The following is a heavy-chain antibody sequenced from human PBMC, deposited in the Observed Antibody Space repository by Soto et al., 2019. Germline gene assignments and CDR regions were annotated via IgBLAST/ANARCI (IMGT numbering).Heavy chain of an antibody. V-gene: IGHV1-3*01. CDR1: GYNFARNA. Sequence: QVQLVQSETEVKKPGASVKVSCKASGYNFARNAMHWLRQAPGQGLEWVGWIYAGNGNTKYSQRFQGRVTITWDTSATTAYIELQSLTSEDTAVYYCARDARYIDHWGQGTLVTVSS. CDR3: ARDARYIDH. D-gene: IGHD5-18*01. J-gene: IGHJ5*02. CDR2: IYAGNGNT.